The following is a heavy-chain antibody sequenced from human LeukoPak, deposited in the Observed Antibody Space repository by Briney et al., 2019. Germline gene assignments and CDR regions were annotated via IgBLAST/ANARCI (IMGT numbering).Heavy chain of an antibody. V-gene: IGHV5-51*01. Sequence: GESLKISCKGSGYSFTSYWIGWVRQMPGKGLEWMGIIYPSDSDTRYSPSFQGQVTISADKSTSTAYLRWSSLKASDTAMYYCARHCSGGSCYPDDAFDIWGQGTMVTVSS. D-gene: IGHD2-15*01. CDR2: IYPSDSDT. CDR3: ARHCSGGSCYPDDAFDI. J-gene: IGHJ3*02. CDR1: GYSFTSYW.